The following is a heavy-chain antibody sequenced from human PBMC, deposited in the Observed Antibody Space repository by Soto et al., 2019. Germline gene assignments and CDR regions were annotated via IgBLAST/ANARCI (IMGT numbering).Heavy chain of an antibody. CDR3: ARDESWQDLVWWFDP. Sequence: GGSLSLSCSASGFTFSSYAMHWVRQAPGKGLEYVSAISSNGGGTYYADSVKGRFTISRDNSKNTLYLQMTSLRSEDTAVYYCARDESWQDLVWWFDPWGQGTLVTVSS. D-gene: IGHD6-13*01. V-gene: IGHV3-64*04. CDR1: GFTFSSYA. CDR2: ISSNGGGT. J-gene: IGHJ5*02.